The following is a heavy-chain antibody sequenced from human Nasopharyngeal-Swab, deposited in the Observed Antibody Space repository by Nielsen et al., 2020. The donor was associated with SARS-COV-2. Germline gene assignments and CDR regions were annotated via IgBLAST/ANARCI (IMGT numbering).Heavy chain of an antibody. CDR3: ARDLDWAGFGSVDY. D-gene: IGHD3-10*01. Sequence: GESLKISCAASGFTFSYYNMHWVRQAPGKGLDWVSYISSVGSIIYYADSVKGRFTISRDNAKNSTFLQMNSLRDEDTAVYYCARDLDWAGFGSVDYWGQGALVTVSS. CDR2: ISSVGSII. J-gene: IGHJ4*02. CDR1: GFTFSYYN. V-gene: IGHV3-48*02.